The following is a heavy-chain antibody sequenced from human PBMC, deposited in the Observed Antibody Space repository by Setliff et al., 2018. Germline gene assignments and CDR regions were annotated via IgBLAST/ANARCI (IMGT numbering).Heavy chain of an antibody. J-gene: IGHJ4*02. CDR1: GYTFTGYF. D-gene: IGHD1-26*01. CDR3: ARDGSAFFYQN. CDR2: INPNRDDT. V-gene: IGHV1-2*02. Sequence: ASVKVSCKTSGYTFTGYFIHWVRQAPGQGFEWLGWINPNRDDTKYAQKFQHRILMAKDTSLNTVYVELSSLRSDDTATYYCARDGSAFFYQNWGQGSLVTVSS.